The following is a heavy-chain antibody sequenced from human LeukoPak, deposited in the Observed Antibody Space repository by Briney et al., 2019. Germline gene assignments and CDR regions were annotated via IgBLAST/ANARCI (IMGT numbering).Heavy chain of an antibody. Sequence: GGSLRLSCAASGFTFSTYGMHWVRQAPGKGLEWVAYIRYDGTNKHYADSVKGRFTISRDNSKNTLYLQMNSLRAEDTAVYYCASGLAAAGPAEYFQHWGQGTLVTVSS. D-gene: IGHD6-13*01. CDR3: ASGLAAAGPAEYFQH. V-gene: IGHV3-30*02. J-gene: IGHJ1*01. CDR2: IRYDGTNK. CDR1: GFTFSTYG.